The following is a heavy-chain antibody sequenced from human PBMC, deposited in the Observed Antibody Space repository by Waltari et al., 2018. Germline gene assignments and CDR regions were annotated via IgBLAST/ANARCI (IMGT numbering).Heavy chain of an antibody. J-gene: IGHJ4*02. CDR1: GFSLSTSGVG. D-gene: IGHD3-3*01. CDR2: IYWNDDK. CDR3: AHLTSPPPLVYDFWSGYSAPFFEY. Sequence: QITLKESGPTLVKPTQTLTLTCTFSGFSLSTSGVGVGWFRQPPGKALEWLALIYWNDDKRYSPSLKSRLTITKDTSKNQVVLTMTNMDPVDTATYYCAHLTSPPPLVYDFWSGYSAPFFEYWGQGTLVTVSS. V-gene: IGHV2-5*01.